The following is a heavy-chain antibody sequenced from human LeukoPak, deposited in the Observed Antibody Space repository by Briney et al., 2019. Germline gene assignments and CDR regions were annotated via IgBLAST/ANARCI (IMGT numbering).Heavy chain of an antibody. Sequence: PSETLSLTCTVSGDSISNYYWSWIRQPPGKGLEWIGYISYTGSTNYNPSLKSRVTLSIDTSKSQFSLNLNSVTAADTATYYCGRSKGSGNDFDSWGQGTLVTVSS. V-gene: IGHV4-59*01. CDR1: GDSISNYY. CDR3: GRSKGSGNDFDS. CDR2: ISYTGST. D-gene: IGHD3-10*01. J-gene: IGHJ4*02.